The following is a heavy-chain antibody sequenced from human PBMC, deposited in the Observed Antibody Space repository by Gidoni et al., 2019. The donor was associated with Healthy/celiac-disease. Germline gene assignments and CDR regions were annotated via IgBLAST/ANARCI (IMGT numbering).Heavy chain of an antibody. J-gene: IGHJ4*02. V-gene: IGHV3-9*01. CDR1: GFTFDDYA. CDR3: AKDIVATIRGFDY. D-gene: IGHD5-12*01. CDR2: ISWKSGSI. Sequence: EVQLVESGGGLVQPGRSLRLSCAASGFTFDDYAMHWVRQGPGKGLGWVSGISWKSGSIAYADSVKGRFTISRDNAKNSLYLQMNSLRAEDTALYYCAKDIVATIRGFDYWGQGTLVTVSS.